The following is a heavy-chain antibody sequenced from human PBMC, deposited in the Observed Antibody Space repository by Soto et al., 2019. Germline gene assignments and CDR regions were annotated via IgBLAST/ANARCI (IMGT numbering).Heavy chain of an antibody. V-gene: IGHV4-34*01. CDR2: INHSGST. CDR1: GGSFSDYY. D-gene: IGHD3-10*01. J-gene: IGHJ4*02. CDR3: ASMVRGVN. Sequence: LSLTCAVYGGSFSDYYWSWIRQPPGKGLEWIGEINHSGSTNYSPSLKSRVTISVDTSKNQFSLKLSSVTAADTAVYYCASMVRGVNWGQGTLVTVSS.